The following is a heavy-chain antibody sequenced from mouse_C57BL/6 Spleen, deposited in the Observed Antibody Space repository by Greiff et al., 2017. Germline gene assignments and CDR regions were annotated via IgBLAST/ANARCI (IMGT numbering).Heavy chain of an antibody. Sequence: DVKLQESGPGLVKPSQSLSLTCSVTGYSITSGYYWNWIRQFPGNKLEWMGYISYDGSNNYNPSLKNRISITRDTSKNQFFLKLNSVTTEDTATYYCARRGVVYWYFDVWGTGTTVTVSS. J-gene: IGHJ1*03. CDR3: ARRGVVYWYFDV. D-gene: IGHD1-1*01. CDR2: ISYDGSN. V-gene: IGHV3-6*01. CDR1: GYSITSGYY.